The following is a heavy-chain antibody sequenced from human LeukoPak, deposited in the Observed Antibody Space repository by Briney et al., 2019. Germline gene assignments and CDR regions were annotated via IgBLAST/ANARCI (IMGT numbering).Heavy chain of an antibody. CDR1: GFTFNSYD. D-gene: IGHD2/OR15-2a*01. V-gene: IGHV3-23*01. CDR3: ARVRPDNKDEYNLLDP. CDR2: ISGTSGAR. J-gene: IGHJ5*02. Sequence: GGSLRPSCAASGFTFNSYDMIWVRQGAGRGLEWVSTISGTSGARSYADSAEGRFSISRDDSKNTLYLQMTSLRVEDTAVYFCARVRPDNKDEYNLLDPRGQGTQVIVSS.